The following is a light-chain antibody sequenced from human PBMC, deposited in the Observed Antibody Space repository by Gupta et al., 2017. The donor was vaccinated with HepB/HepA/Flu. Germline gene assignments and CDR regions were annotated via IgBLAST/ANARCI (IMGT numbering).Light chain of an antibody. CDR2: DNN. V-gene: IGLV1-51*01. CDR1: SSNIGNNY. Sequence: QSVLTQPPPVSAAPGQKVTISCSGSSSNIGNNYVSWYQQLPGTAPKLLIYDNNKRPSGIPDRFSGSKSGTSATLGITGLQTGDEADYYCGTWDSSLSAVVFSGGTKLTVL. CDR3: GTWDSSLSAVV. J-gene: IGLJ2*01.